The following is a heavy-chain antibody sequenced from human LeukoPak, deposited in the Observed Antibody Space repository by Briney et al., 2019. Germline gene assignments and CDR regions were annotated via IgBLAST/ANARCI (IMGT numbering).Heavy chain of an antibody. D-gene: IGHD6-19*01. CDR3: AGRTGYSGGWQGY. CDR2: INHSGST. V-gene: IGHV4-34*01. CDR1: GGSFSGYY. Sequence: SETLSLTCAVYGGSFSGYYWSWIRQPPGKGLEWIGEINHSGSTNYNPSLKSRVTISVDTSKNQFSLKLSSVTAADTAVYYCAGRTGYSGGWQGYGGQGTLVTVS. J-gene: IGHJ4*02.